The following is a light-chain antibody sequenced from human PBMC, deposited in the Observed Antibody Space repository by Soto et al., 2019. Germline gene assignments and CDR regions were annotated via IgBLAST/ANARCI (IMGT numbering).Light chain of an antibody. V-gene: IGLV4-69*01. Sequence: QPVLTQSPSASASLGASGKLTCTLSSGHSNYAIAWHQQQPEKGPRYLMKLNSDGTHSKGDGIPDRFSGSSSGAERYLSIASLQSEDEADYYCQTWGTGIQVFGGGTKLTVL. J-gene: IGLJ2*01. CDR1: SGHSNYA. CDR3: QTWGTGIQV. CDR2: LNSDGTH.